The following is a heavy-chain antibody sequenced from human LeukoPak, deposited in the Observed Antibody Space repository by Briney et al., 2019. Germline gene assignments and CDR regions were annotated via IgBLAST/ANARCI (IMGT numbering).Heavy chain of an antibody. CDR3: AKDLRIQLWGGY. D-gene: IGHD5-18*01. J-gene: IGHJ4*02. Sequence: GGSLRLSCAASGFTFSSYGMHWVRQAPGKRLEWVAFIRYDGSNKYYADSVKGRFTISRDNSKNTLYLQMNSLRAEDTAVYYCAKDLRIQLWGGYWGQGTLVTVSS. CDR1: GFTFSSYG. V-gene: IGHV3-30*02. CDR2: IRYDGSNK.